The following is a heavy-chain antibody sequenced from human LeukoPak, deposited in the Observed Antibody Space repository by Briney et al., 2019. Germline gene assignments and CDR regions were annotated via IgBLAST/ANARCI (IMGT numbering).Heavy chain of an antibody. CDR3: ARDQKDGGYNWFDP. CDR2: ISGSGGST. CDR1: GFTFSSYA. V-gene: IGHV3-23*01. Sequence: PGGSLRLSCAASGFTFSSYAMSWVRQAPGKGLEWVSAISGSGGSTYYADSVKGRFTISRDNSKNTLYLQMNSLRAEDTAVYYCARDQKDGGYNWFDPWGQGTLVTVSS. D-gene: IGHD3-16*01. J-gene: IGHJ5*02.